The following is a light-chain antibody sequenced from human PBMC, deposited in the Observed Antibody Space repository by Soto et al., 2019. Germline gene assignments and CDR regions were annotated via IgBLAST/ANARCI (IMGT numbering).Light chain of an antibody. CDR2: DVS. Sequence: QSALTQPHSVSGSPGQSVTISCTGTSSDVGGCNYVSWYQHHPGKAPKLIIYDVSERPSGVPDRFSGSKSGNTGNTASLTISGLQAEDEADYYCCSYAGSYTHVFGSGTKLTVL. CDR1: SSDVGGCNY. CDR3: CSYAGSYTHV. J-gene: IGLJ6*01. V-gene: IGLV2-11*01.